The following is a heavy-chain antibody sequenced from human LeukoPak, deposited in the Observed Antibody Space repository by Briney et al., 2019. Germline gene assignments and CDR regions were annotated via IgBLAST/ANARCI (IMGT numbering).Heavy chain of an antibody. J-gene: IGHJ3*02. CDR2: ISGSGGST. D-gene: IGHD2-2*01. CDR1: GFTFSSYA. V-gene: IGHV3-23*01. CDR3: AKDNTVVVPAAPDAFDI. Sequence: GGSLRLSRAASGFTFSSYAMSWVRQAPGKGLEWVSAISGSGGSTYYADSVKGRFTISRDNSKNTLYLQMNSLRAEDTAVYYCAKDNTVVVPAAPDAFDIWGQGTMVTVSS.